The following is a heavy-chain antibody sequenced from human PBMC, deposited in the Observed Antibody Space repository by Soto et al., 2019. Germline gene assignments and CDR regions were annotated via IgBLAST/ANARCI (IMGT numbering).Heavy chain of an antibody. D-gene: IGHD6-19*01. J-gene: IGHJ3*02. CDR1: GFTFSSYA. CDR2: ISGSGGST. V-gene: IGHV3-23*01. CDR3: AKDILSSGWYYHDAFDI. Sequence: GGSLRLSCAASGFTFSSYAMSWVRQAPGKGLEWVSAISGSGGSTYYADSVKGRFTISRDNSKNTLYLQMNSLRAEDTAVYYCAKDILSSGWYYHDAFDIWGQGTMVTVSS.